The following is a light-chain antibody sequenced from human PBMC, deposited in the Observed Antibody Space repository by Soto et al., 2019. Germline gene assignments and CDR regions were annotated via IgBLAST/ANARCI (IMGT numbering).Light chain of an antibody. CDR2: GVS. CDR3: QQYGTSPLT. CDR1: QSVGSTY. J-gene: IGKJ3*01. V-gene: IGKV3-20*01. Sequence: EIVLTQSPGTLSLSPGERATLSCRASQSVGSTYLAWYQQKPGQAPKLLIYGVSSRATGIPDGFSGSGSGTDFTLTISRLEPEDFAVYYCQQYGTSPLTFGPGTKVDV.